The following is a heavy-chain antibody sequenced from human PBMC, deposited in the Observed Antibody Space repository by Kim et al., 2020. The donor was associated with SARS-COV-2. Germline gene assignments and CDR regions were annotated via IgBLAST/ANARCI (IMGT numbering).Heavy chain of an antibody. D-gene: IGHD3-16*01. CDR2: IYYSGST. V-gene: IGHV4-30-4*01. CDR3: ARDSPWGGDAFDI. CDR1: GGSISSGDYY. Sequence: SETLSLTCTVSGGSISSGDYYWSWIRQPPGKGLEWIGYIYYSGSTYYNPSLKSRVTISVDTSKNQFSLKLSSVTAADTAVYYCARDSPWGGDAFDIWGQGTMVTVSS. J-gene: IGHJ3*02.